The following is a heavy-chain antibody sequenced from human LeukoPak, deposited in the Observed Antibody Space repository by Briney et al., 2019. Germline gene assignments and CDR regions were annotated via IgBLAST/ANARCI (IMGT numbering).Heavy chain of an antibody. V-gene: IGHV1-2*02. CDR1: GYTFTGYY. CDR2: INPNSGGT. D-gene: IGHD2-15*01. J-gene: IGHJ4*02. Sequence: ASVTVTCQASGYTFTGYYLHWVRQAPGQGLEWMGGINPNSGGTNYAQKFQGRVTITSDTSISTAYMQLSSQRSDDTAVYYCARVARRVVVAATGIDFGYWGQGTLVTVSS. CDR3: ARVARRVVVAATGIDFGY.